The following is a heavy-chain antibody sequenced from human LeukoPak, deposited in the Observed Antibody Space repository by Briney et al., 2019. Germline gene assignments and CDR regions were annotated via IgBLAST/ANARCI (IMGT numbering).Heavy chain of an antibody. CDR2: IYYSGST. Sequence: SETLSLTCTVSGGSISNYYWNWIRQPPGRTLEWIESIYYSGSTNYNPSLKSRVTVSVDTSKNQFSLKLSSVTAADTAIYHCARCPLVVIGAFDIWGQGTMVTVSS. J-gene: IGHJ3*02. CDR1: GGSISNYY. CDR3: ARCPLVVIGAFDI. V-gene: IGHV4-59*08. D-gene: IGHD3-22*01.